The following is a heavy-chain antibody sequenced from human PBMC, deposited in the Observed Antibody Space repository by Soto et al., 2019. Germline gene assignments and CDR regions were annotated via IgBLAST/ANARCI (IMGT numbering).Heavy chain of an antibody. CDR1: GYTFTSYG. J-gene: IGHJ4*02. CDR3: ARTFDLTGYYPYFDY. D-gene: IGHD3-9*01. V-gene: IGHV1-18*01. CDR2: ISAYDDNT. Sequence: ASVKVSCKASGYTFTSYGVSWVRQAPGQGLEWMGWISAYDDNTNYAQKLQGRVTLTTDTSTSTAYMELRSLRSDDTAVYFCARTFDLTGYYPYFDYWGQGAVVTVPQ.